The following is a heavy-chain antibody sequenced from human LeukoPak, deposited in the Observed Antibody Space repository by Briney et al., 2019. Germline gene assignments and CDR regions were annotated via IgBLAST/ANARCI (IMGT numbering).Heavy chain of an antibody. D-gene: IGHD4-17*01. J-gene: IGHJ4*02. Sequence: GGSLRLSCAASGFTFSSYAMSWVRQAPGKGLEWVSAISGSGGSTYYADSVKGRFTISRDNSKNTLYLQMNSLRAEDTAVYYCAIGRTVTTGGLDYWGQGTLVTVSS. CDR3: AIGRTVTTGGLDY. CDR2: ISGSGGST. CDR1: GFTFSSYA. V-gene: IGHV3-23*01.